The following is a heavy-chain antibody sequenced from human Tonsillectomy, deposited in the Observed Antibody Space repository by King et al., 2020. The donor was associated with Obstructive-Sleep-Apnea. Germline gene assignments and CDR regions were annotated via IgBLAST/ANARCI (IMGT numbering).Heavy chain of an antibody. CDR3: ARPSGVATLNDAFDI. CDR2: IYYSGST. J-gene: IGHJ3*02. D-gene: IGHD3-3*01. V-gene: IGHV4-59*08. Sequence: QLQESGPGLVKPSETLSLTCTVSGGSISSYYWSWIRQPPGKGLEWIGYIYYSGSTNYNPSLKSRVTISVDTSKNQFSLKLSSVTAADTAVYYCARPSGVATLNDAFDIWGQGTMVTVSS. CDR1: GGSISSYY.